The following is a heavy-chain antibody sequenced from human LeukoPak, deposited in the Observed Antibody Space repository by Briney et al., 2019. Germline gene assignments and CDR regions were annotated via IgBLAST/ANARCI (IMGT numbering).Heavy chain of an antibody. Sequence: GGSLRLSCAASGFTFSSYAMSWVRQAPGKGLEWVSAISGSGGSTYYADSVKGRFTISRDNSKNTLYLQMNSLRAEDTAVYYCAKDGVVVAATYTENNYFDYRGQGTLVTVSS. V-gene: IGHV3-23*01. D-gene: IGHD2-15*01. J-gene: IGHJ4*02. CDR3: AKDGVVVAATYTENNYFDY. CDR2: ISGSGGST. CDR1: GFTFSSYA.